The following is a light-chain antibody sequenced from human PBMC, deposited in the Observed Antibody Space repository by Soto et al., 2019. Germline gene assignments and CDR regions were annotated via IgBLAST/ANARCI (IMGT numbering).Light chain of an antibody. CDR3: SSYTSSGTVI. Sequence: QSALTQAASVSGSPGQSITISCTGTNSDVGAYNYVSWYQQHPGKAPKLMIYGVNNRPSGVSNRFSGSKSGNTASLTISGLQAEDEADYYCSSYTSSGTVIFGGGTKVTVL. CDR2: GVN. V-gene: IGLV2-14*01. J-gene: IGLJ2*01. CDR1: NSDVGAYNY.